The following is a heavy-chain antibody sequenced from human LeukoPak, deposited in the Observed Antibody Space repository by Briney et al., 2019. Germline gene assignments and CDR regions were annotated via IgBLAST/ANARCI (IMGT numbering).Heavy chain of an antibody. CDR1: GFTFSSYA. J-gene: IGHJ4*02. V-gene: IGHV3-23*01. CDR2: ISGSGNST. Sequence: GGSLRLSCAASGFTFSSYAMHWVRQAPGKGLEWVSDISGSGNSTYYADSVKGRFTISRDNSKNTLYLQMNSLRAEDTAVYYCAKAQFDWSTSLDYWGQGTLVTVSS. CDR3: AKAQFDWSTSLDY. D-gene: IGHD3-9*01.